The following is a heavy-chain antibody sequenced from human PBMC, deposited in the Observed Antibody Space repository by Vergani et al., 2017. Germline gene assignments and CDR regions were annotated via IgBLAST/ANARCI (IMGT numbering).Heavy chain of an antibody. V-gene: IGHV3-23*01. J-gene: IGHJ4*02. CDR2: ISGSGGST. Sequence: EVQLLESGGGLVQPGGSLRLSCAASGFTFSSYAMSWVRQAPGKGLEWVSAISGSGGSTYYADSVKGRFTISRDKSKNTLYLQMNSLRAGDTAVYYCAKDEGSRSSGWYWGQGTLVTVSS. D-gene: IGHD6-19*01. CDR3: AKDEGSRSSGWY. CDR1: GFTFSSYA.